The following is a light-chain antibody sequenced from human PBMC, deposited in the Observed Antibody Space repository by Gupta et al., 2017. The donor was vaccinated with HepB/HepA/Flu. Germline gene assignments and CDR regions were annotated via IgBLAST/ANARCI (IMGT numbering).Light chain of an antibody. CDR3: SSYTSSNTVV. J-gene: IGLJ3*02. CDR2: EVN. CDR1: SSDVGSYNR. Sequence: QSALTQPPSVSGSPGQSVTISCPGTSSDVGSYNRVSWYQQPPGTAPKLMIYEVNNRPSGVPDRFFGSKSGNTASLTISGLQAEDEADYYCSSYTSSNTVVFGGGTKLTVL. V-gene: IGLV2-18*02.